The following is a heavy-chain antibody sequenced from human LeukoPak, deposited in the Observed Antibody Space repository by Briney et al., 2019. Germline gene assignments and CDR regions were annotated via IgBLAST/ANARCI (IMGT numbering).Heavy chain of an antibody. CDR3: ARDPLKRAFDI. Sequence: GGSLRLSCAASGFIFSNAWMSWVRQAPGKGLEWVGRIKSKTDGGTTDYAAPVKGRFTISRDDSKNTLYLQMNSLRAEDTAVYYCARDPLKRAFDIWGQGTMVTVSS. CDR2: IKSKTDGGTT. V-gene: IGHV3-15*01. J-gene: IGHJ3*02. CDR1: GFIFSNAW.